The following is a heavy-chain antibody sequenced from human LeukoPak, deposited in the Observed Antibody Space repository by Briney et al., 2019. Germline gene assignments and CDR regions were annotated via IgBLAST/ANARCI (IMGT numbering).Heavy chain of an antibody. Sequence: SETLSLTCTVSGGSIKTNYWSWIRQPPGKGLEWIGYGYYRGSTNYNPSLKSRVTISVDTSKNQFSLKLSSVTAADTAVYYCARFPERFGELSWFDPRGQGTLVTVSS. CDR2: GYYRGST. J-gene: IGHJ5*02. CDR1: GGSIKTNY. D-gene: IGHD3-10*01. V-gene: IGHV4-59*01. CDR3: ARFPERFGELSWFDP.